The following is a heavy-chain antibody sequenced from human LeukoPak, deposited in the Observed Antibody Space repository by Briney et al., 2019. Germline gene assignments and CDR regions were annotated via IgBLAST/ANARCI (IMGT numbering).Heavy chain of an antibody. CDR2: IYYSGST. J-gene: IGHJ4*02. CDR1: GGSISSYY. CDR3: ARHSWGYYFDY. V-gene: IGHV4-59*08. Sequence: SETLSLTCTVSGGSISSYYWSWIRQPPAKGLEWIGYIYYSGSTNYNPSLKSRVTISVDTSKNQFSLKLSSVTAADTAVYYCARHSWGYYFDYWGQGTLVTVSS. D-gene: IGHD3-16*01.